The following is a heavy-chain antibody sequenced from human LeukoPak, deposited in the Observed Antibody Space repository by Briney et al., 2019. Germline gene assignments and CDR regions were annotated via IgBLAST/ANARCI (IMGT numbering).Heavy chain of an antibody. V-gene: IGHV1-2*06. J-gene: IGHJ4*02. CDR2: INPITGST. CDR1: GYIFTGYY. D-gene: IGHD5-12*01. Sequence: ASVKVSCKASGYIFTGYYVHWVRQAPGQGLECMGRINPITGSTNHVQKFQGMVTMTTNTAISEAYMELTGLRSDDTAVYYCARGPSGYANGFDYWGQGTLVTVSS. CDR3: ARGPSGYANGFDY.